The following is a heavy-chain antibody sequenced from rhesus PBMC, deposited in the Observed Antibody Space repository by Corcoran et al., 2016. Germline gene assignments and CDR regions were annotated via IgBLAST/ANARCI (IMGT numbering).Heavy chain of an antibody. CDR1: GFTFSSYG. J-gene: IGHJ4*01. CDR2: ISSTGKTI. Sequence: EVQLVESGGGLVQPGGSLRLSCAVSGFTFSSYGMSWVRQAPGTGLEWVSFISSTGKTIYYADSVKGRFTVSRDNAKNSLSLQMNSLRAEDTAVYYCTRAWTGYYTGYWGQGVLVTVSS. D-gene: IGHD3-3*01. V-gene: IGHV3-136*01. CDR3: TRAWTGYYTGY.